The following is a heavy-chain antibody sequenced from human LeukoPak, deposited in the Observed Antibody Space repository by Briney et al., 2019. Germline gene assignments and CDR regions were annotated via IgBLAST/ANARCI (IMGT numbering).Heavy chain of an antibody. CDR2: IIPIFGTA. CDR3: ARGLSIAAAGFDY. D-gene: IGHD6-13*01. CDR1: GGTFISYD. J-gene: IGHJ4*02. Sequence: ASVKVSCKASGGTFISYDISWVRQAPGQGLEWMGGIIPIFGTANYDQKFQGRVTITADESTSTAYMELSSLRSEDTAVYYCARGLSIAAAGFDYWGQGTLVTVSS. V-gene: IGHV1-69*13.